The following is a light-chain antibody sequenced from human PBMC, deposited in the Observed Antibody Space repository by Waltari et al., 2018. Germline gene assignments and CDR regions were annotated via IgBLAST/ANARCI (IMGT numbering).Light chain of an antibody. J-gene: IGLJ3*02. CDR1: ASDVGDYNY. Sequence: SALTQPRSVSGSPGQSVTISCTGTASDVGDYNYVSWYQHHPGKAPKPMIFDVNQPHSPSPVRFRCSSSDTAASLSLSGLEVQAEDDSYYCCFACTYTWVFGGGTKLTVL. CDR3: CCFACTYTWV. CDR2: DVN. V-gene: IGLV2-11*01.